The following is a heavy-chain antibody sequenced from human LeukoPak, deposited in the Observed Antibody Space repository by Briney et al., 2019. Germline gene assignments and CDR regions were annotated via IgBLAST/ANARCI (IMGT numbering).Heavy chain of an antibody. D-gene: IGHD5-12*01. CDR2: TRYDGSNE. J-gene: IGHJ4*02. CDR1: GFTFSSYA. CDR3: AKNEVWWLPDS. V-gene: IGHV3-30*02. Sequence: GRSLRLSCAASGFTFSSYAMHWVRQAPGKGLEWVAFTRYDGSNEYYADSVKGRFTISRDNSKNTLYLQMNSLRADDTALYYCAKNEVWWLPDSWGQGTLVTVSS.